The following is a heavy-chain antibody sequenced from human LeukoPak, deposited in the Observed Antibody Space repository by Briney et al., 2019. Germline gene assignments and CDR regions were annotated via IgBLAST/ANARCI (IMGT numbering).Heavy chain of an antibody. J-gene: IGHJ6*03. CDR3: ARDGATIFGVVITLGYYYYMDV. CDR2: IGAYNGNT. V-gene: IGHV1-18*01. CDR1: GYTFTSYG. Sequence: ASVKVSCKASGYTFTSYGISWVRQAPGQGLEWMGWIGAYNGNTDYAQKLQGRVTMTTDTSTSTAYMELRSLRSDDTAVYYCARDGATIFGVVITLGYYYYMDVWGKGTTVTVSS. D-gene: IGHD3-3*01.